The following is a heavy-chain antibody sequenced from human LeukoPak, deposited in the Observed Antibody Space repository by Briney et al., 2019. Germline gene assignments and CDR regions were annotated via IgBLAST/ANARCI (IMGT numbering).Heavy chain of an antibody. Sequence: PGGSLRLSCAASGXTFSSYAVNWVRQAPGKGLEWVSAIGGSGGSTYSADSVKGRFTISRDNSKNTLYLQMNSLRAEDTAVYYCAKPSRYTDILTGYFDYWGQGTLVTVSS. CDR2: IGGSGGST. CDR3: AKPSRYTDILTGYFDY. D-gene: IGHD3-9*01. J-gene: IGHJ4*02. V-gene: IGHV3-23*01. CDR1: GXTFSSYA.